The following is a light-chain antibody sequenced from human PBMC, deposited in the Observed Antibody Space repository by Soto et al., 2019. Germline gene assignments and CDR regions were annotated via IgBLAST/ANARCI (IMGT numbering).Light chain of an antibody. CDR2: DAS. J-gene: IGKJ1*01. Sequence: EIVLTQSPATLSLSPGERATLSCRASQSVSSYLAWYQQKPGQAPRLLIYDASNRATGIPARFSGSGSGTEFTLTISSLQSEDFALYYCQHYNNWPPAWTFGQGTKVDIK. CDR3: QHYNNWPPAWT. CDR1: QSVSSY. V-gene: IGKV3-11*01.